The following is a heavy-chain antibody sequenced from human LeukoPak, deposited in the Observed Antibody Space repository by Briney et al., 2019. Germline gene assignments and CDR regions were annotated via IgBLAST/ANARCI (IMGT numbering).Heavy chain of an antibody. D-gene: IGHD3-10*01. V-gene: IGHV1-8*01. CDR3: ARDLGHYYGSGSYYNGQGPYYFDY. CDR1: GYTFTSYD. CDR2: MNPNSGNT. J-gene: IGHJ4*02. Sequence: ASVKVSCKASGYTFTSYDINWVRQATGQGPEWMGWMNPNSGNTGYAQKFRGRVTMTRNTSISTAYMELSSLRSEYTAVYYCARDLGHYYGSGSYYNGQGPYYFDYWGQGTLVTVSS.